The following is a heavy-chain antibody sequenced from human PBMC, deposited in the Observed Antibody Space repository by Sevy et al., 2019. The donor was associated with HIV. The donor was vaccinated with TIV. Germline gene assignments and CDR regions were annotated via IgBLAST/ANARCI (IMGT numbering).Heavy chain of an antibody. CDR1: GGSISSGGYY. J-gene: IGHJ2*01. V-gene: IGHV4-31*03. CDR2: IYYSGST. Sequence: SETLSLTCTVSGGSISSGGYYWSWIRQHPGKGLEWLGYIYYSGSTYYNPSLKSRVTISVDTSKNQFSLKLSSVTAADTAVYYCARDEYDSSGTYWYFDLWGRGTLVTVSS. CDR3: ARDEYDSSGTYWYFDL. D-gene: IGHD3-22*01.